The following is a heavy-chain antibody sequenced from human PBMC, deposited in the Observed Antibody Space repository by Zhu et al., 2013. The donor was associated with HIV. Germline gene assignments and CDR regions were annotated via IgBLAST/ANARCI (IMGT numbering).Heavy chain of an antibody. Sequence: QVQLVQSGAEVKKSGSSVKVSCRASGGSFSSYAISWVRQAPGQGLEWMGWIIPIFGIANYAQRFQGRVTITADKSTSTVYMELSSLRSDDTALYYCARERGLEIRGDFGRTWGQGTLV. D-gene: IGHD1-7*01. CDR3: ARERGLEIRGDFGRT. CDR1: GGSFSSYA. CDR2: IIPIFGIA. V-gene: IGHV1-69*17. J-gene: IGHJ4*02.